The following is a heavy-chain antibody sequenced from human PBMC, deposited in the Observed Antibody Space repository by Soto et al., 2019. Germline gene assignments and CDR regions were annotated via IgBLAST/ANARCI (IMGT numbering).Heavy chain of an antibody. CDR1: GDSITSSTYY. Sequence: SETLSLTCTVSGDSITSSTYYWGWIRQPPGKGLEWIGSIYYSGSTYYNPSLNSRVTISVDTSRIHFSLKLISVTAADTAVYYCARQSYDSSDYFDYWCQGTLVT. D-gene: IGHD3-22*01. CDR3: ARQSYDSSDYFDY. V-gene: IGHV4-39*01. CDR2: IYYSGST. J-gene: IGHJ4*02.